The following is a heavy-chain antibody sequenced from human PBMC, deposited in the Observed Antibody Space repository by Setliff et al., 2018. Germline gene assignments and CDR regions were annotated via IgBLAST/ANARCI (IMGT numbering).Heavy chain of an antibody. J-gene: IGHJ4*02. CDR1: GYTFSESI. Sequence: GASVKVPCKASGYTFSESIVSWVRQAPGQGLEWMGWIGVYTGRTSSAQKFQDRLTMMTEKSTNMAYMELRGLTSNDTAVYYCLRLVRYCSRTTCQRTLGDEVGGQGTLVTVS. CDR3: LRLVRYCSRTTCQRTLGDEV. CDR2: IGVYTGRT. V-gene: IGHV1-18*01. D-gene: IGHD2-8*01.